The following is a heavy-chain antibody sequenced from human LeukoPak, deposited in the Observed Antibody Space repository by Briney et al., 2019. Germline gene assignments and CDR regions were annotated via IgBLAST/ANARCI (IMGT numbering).Heavy chain of an antibody. CDR2: VKEDVSTE. D-gene: IGHD6-19*01. J-gene: IGHJ4*02. CDR3: ARDRSGWSDFDY. Sequence: GGTLRLSCAASGLTYSIYCTSWVRRAPGKGLEWVAKVKEDVSTEDYVDSVKGPFTVSTDNSKNTLYSQMNNLTAEYTAVYYCARDRSGWSDFDYWGQGTLVTVSS. V-gene: IGHV3-7*03. CDR1: GLTYSIYC.